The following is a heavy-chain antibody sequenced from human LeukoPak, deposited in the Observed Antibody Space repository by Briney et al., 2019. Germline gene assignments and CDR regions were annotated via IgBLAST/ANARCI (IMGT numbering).Heavy chain of an antibody. Sequence: ASVKVSCKASGYTFGSDDINWVRQATGQGLEWMGWINPNNGNLGYAQKFQGRVTITRNTPISTAYMELSSLTSEDTAVYYCATWLEYYYDSSGYYSWGQGTLVTVSS. CDR3: ATWLEYYYDSSGYYS. CDR1: GYTFGSDD. D-gene: IGHD3-22*01. CDR2: INPNNGNL. J-gene: IGHJ4*02. V-gene: IGHV1-8*03.